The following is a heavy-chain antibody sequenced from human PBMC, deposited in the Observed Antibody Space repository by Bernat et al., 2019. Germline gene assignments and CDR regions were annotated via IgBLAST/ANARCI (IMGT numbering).Heavy chain of an antibody. CDR2: IWYDGSNK. CDR1: GFTFSSYG. J-gene: IGHJ6*02. D-gene: IGHD3-16*01. CDR3: ARGAGGSYGMDV. V-gene: IGHV3-33*01. Sequence: QVQLVESGGGVVQPGRSLRLSCAASGFTFSSYGMHWVRQAPGKGLEWVAVIWYDGSNKYYADSVKGRFTISRDNSKNTLYLQMNSRRAEDTAVYYCARGAGGSYGMDVWGQGTTVTVSS.